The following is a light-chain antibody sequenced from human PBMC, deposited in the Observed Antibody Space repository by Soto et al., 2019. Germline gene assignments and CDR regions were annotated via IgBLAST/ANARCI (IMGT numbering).Light chain of an antibody. CDR3: QQYDNLPYT. Sequence: DIQMTQSPSSLSASVGDRVTITCQASQDISNYLNWYQQKPGKAPKLLIYDASNLETGFPSRFSGSGSWTDFTFTISSLQPEDIATYYCQQYDNLPYTFGQGTKLEIK. CDR2: DAS. V-gene: IGKV1-33*01. J-gene: IGKJ2*01. CDR1: QDISNY.